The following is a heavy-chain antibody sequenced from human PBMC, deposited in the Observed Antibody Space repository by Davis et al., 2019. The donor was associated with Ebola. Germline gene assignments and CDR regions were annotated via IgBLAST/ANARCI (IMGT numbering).Heavy chain of an antibody. D-gene: IGHD2/OR15-2a*01. CDR3: ARRTTFSDH. J-gene: IGHJ4*02. CDR2: IRSKANSYAT. Sequence: PGGSLRLSCAASGFTFSGSAMHWVRQASGKGLEWVGRIRSKANSYATAYAASVKGRFTIARDDSKNTAYLQMNSLRTEDTAVYYCARRTTFSDHWGQGTLVTVSS. V-gene: IGHV3-73*01. CDR1: GFTFSGSA.